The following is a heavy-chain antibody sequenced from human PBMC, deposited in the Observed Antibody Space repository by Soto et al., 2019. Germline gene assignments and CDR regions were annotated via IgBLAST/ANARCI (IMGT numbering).Heavy chain of an antibody. D-gene: IGHD2-2*02. V-gene: IGHV3-21*01. Sequence: PGGSLRLSCVGSGFTFSTYSINWVRQAPGKGLEWVSSISSRSDIYYADSVKGRFTISRDNAKNSVSLQMNSLRAEDTAVYYCAREYTAWPLAYGLDVQGQATNVTVSS. CDR3: AREYTAWPLAYGLDV. CDR2: ISSRSDI. J-gene: IGHJ6*02. CDR1: GFTFSTYS.